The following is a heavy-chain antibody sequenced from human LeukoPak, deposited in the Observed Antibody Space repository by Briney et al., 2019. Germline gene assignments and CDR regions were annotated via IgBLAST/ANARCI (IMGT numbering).Heavy chain of an antibody. CDR1: GFTFSSYA. Sequence: PGGSLRLSCAASGFTFSSYAMSWVRQAPGKGLEWVSAISGSGGSTYYADSVKGRFTISRDNSKNTPYLQMNSLRAEDTAVYYCAKDRGGYDRRGAYFDYWGQGTLVTVSS. V-gene: IGHV3-23*01. CDR2: ISGSGGST. CDR3: AKDRGGYDRRGAYFDY. J-gene: IGHJ4*02. D-gene: IGHD5-12*01.